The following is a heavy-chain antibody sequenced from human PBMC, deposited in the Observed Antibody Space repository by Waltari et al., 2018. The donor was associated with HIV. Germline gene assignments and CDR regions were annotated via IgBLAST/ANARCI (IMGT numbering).Heavy chain of an antibody. CDR2: ISYSGST. CDR3: ASHGDYYDRSGFYFDH. CDR1: GGSVSTGTYY. J-gene: IGHJ4*02. D-gene: IGHD3-22*01. Sequence: HLQESGPRLAKPSETLSLTCSVSGGSVSTGTYYWSWIRQPPGKGQACIGYISYSGSTNYNPSLNSRGTVSVDTSKNQVSLKLNSLTAADTAVYYCASHGDYYDRSGFYFDHWGQGTLVTVSS. V-gene: IGHV4-61*01.